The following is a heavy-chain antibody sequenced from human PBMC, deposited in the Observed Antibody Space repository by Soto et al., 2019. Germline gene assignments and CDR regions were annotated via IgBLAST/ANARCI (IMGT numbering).Heavy chain of an antibody. CDR1: GFTFSTYA. V-gene: IGHV3-23*01. CDR3: AKDGGGGYIAGIDY. CDR2: IRGSGDTT. D-gene: IGHD3-16*01. Sequence: EVQLLESGGGLVQPGGSLRLSCAASGFTFSTYAMSWVRQAPGKGLEWVSAIRGSGDTTYYADSVKGRFTISRDNSKNTLYMQMNSLRAEETAVYYCAKDGGGGYIAGIDYWGQGTLVTVSS. J-gene: IGHJ4*02.